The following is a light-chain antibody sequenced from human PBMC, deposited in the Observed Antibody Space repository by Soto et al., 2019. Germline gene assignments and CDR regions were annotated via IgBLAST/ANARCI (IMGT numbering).Light chain of an antibody. Sequence: EIVLTQSPGTLSLSPGERATLSCRASQSVGSNYLAWYQQKPGQAPRLLIFGASTRATGIPDRFSGSGSGTDFTLTIRRLEPEDFAVYYCQQYCSSPRRTFGQGTKVDIK. CDR3: QQYCSSPRRT. J-gene: IGKJ1*01. V-gene: IGKV3-20*01. CDR2: GAS. CDR1: QSVGSNY.